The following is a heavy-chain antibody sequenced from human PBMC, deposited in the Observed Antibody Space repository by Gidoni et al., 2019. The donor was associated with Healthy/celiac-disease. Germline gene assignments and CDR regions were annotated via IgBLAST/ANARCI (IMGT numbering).Heavy chain of an antibody. Sequence: EVQLVESGGGLVKLGGSLRLSCAASGFTFSSYSMNWVRQAPGKGLGWVSAISSSSSDIYYADSVKGRFTISRDNAKNSLYLQMNSLRAEDTAVYYCARVVPAAIASGWYFDLWGRGTLVTVSS. V-gene: IGHV3-21*01. CDR1: GFTFSSYS. J-gene: IGHJ2*01. D-gene: IGHD2-2*02. CDR2: ISSSSSDI. CDR3: ARVVPAAIASGWYFDL.